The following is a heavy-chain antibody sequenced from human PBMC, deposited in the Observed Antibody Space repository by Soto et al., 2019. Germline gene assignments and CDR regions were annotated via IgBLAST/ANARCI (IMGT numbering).Heavy chain of an antibody. V-gene: IGHV1-8*01. CDR1: GYTFTSHD. D-gene: IGHD4-17*01. CDR3: ARWDYGYFARFDY. CDR2: MNPNSGNT. Sequence: QVQLVQSGAEVKKSGASVKVSCKASGYTFTSHDINWVRQATGQGLEWMGWMNPNSGNTGYAQKFQGRVTMTRNTSITTAYMELSSLTSEDTAVYYCARWDYGYFARFDYWGPGTLVTVSS. J-gene: IGHJ4*02.